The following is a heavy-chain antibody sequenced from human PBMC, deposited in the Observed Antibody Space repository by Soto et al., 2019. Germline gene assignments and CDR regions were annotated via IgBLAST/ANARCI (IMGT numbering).Heavy chain of an antibody. CDR1: GGTFSNDA. Sequence: QVQLVQSGTEVKHHGSSVKVSCKTSGGTFSNDAISWVRQAPGQGLEWMGGIIPIYGTTHYAQKFQDRVKLTADESTGTAYMELSSLRSEDTGVYYCARDGMGTLVGGMDVWGQGTTVTVSS. J-gene: IGHJ6*02. V-gene: IGHV1-69*01. CDR2: IIPIYGTT. D-gene: IGHD6-6*01. CDR3: ARDGMGTLVGGMDV.